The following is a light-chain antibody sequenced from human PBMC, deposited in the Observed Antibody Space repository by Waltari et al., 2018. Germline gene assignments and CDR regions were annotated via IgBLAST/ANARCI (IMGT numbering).Light chain of an antibody. V-gene: IGKV3-11*01. CDR2: DGS. CDR1: QSVNSY. J-gene: IGKJ4*01. Sequence: EIVLTQSPATLSLSPGERATLSCRASQSVNSYLAWYQQKPGQAPRLLIYDGSRRASGIPARFSGSGSGTDFTLTIGSLEPEDSAVYYCQQRGHWPPDATFGGGTKVEIK. CDR3: QQRGHWPPDAT.